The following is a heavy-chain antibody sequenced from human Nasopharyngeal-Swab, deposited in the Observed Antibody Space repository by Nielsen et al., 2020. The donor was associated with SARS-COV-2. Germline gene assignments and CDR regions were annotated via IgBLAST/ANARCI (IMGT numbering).Heavy chain of an antibody. Sequence: WIRQHPGKGLEWIGSIYYSGSTYYNPSLKSRVTISVDTSKNQFSLKLCSVTAADTAVYYCARWKGIAAAWDYWGQGTLVTVSS. CDR3: ARWKGIAAAWDY. V-gene: IGHV4-39*01. CDR2: IYYSGST. J-gene: IGHJ4*02. D-gene: IGHD6-13*01.